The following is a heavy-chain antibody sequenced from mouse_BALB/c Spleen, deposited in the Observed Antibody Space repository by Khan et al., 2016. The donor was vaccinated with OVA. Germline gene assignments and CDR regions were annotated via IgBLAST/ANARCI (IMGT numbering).Heavy chain of an antibody. J-gene: IGHJ3*01. CDR2: INPSNGYT. CDR3: GRDGAYHRNDGWFAY. V-gene: IGHV1-4*01. Sequence: QVQLQQSGAELARPGASVKMSCKASGYTFTSYTIHWIKLRPGQGLEWIGYINPSNGYTNYNQKFKDKATLTADKSSTTAYMQLSSLTPADSAAYYCGRDGAYHRNDGWFAYWGQGTLVTVSA. CDR1: GYTFTSYT. D-gene: IGHD2-14*01.